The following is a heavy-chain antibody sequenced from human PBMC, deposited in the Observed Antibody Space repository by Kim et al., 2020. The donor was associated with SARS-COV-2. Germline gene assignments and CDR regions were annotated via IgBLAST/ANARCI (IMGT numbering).Heavy chain of an antibody. D-gene: IGHD3-22*01. J-gene: IGHJ4*02. V-gene: IGHV1-69*13. Sequence: SVKVSCKASGGTFSSYAISWVRQAPGQGLEWMGGIIPIFGTANYARKFQGRVTITADESTSTAYMELSSLRSEDTAVYYCARMEYYYDSSGYSFRPFDYWGQGTLVTVSS. CDR2: IIPIFGTA. CDR3: ARMEYYYDSSGYSFRPFDY. CDR1: GGTFSSYA.